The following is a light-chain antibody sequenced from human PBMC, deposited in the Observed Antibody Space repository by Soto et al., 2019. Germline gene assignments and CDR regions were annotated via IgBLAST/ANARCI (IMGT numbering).Light chain of an antibody. CDR3: QAWHNNLYV. CDR2: QDK. Sequence: SYELTQPPSVSVSPGQTASITCSGEKLGDKYVCWYQQKPGQSPVVVIYQDKKRPSGIPERFSGSNSGNTATLTISGTQAMDEADYYCQAWHNNLYVFGTGTKLTVL. CDR1: KLGDKY. J-gene: IGLJ1*01. V-gene: IGLV3-1*01.